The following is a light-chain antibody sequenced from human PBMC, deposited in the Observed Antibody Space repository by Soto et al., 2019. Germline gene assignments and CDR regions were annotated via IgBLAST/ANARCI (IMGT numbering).Light chain of an antibody. V-gene: IGLV2-8*01. CDR2: EVS. CDR3: SSYAGSNNRV. J-gene: IGLJ3*02. CDR1: SSDVGGYNY. Sequence: QSALTQPPSASGSPGQSVTISCTGTSSDVGGYNYVSWYQQHPGKAPKLMIYEVSKRPSGVPDRFSGAKSGNTASLTVSGLQAEDEDDYYCSSYAGSNNRVFGGETKLTVL.